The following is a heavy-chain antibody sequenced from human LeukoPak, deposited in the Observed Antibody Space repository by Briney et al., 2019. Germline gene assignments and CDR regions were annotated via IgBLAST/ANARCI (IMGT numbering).Heavy chain of an antibody. CDR3: ARLMDTAMGGRRYYFYYYGLDV. Sequence: PSQTLSLTCTVSGGSISSGSYYWSWIRQPAGKGLEWIGRIYTSGSTNYNPSLMGRVTMSVDTSKNHFSLKLSSVTAADTAVYYCARLMDTAMGGRRYYFYYYGLDVWGQGATVTVSS. D-gene: IGHD5-18*01. CDR1: GGSISSGSYY. CDR2: IYTSGST. V-gene: IGHV4-61*02. J-gene: IGHJ6*02.